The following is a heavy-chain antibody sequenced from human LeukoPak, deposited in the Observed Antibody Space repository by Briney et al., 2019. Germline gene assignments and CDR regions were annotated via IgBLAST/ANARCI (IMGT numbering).Heavy chain of an antibody. CDR2: IYYSGST. J-gene: IGHJ3*02. V-gene: IGHV4-39*01. CDR3: AKGVGATDSGVAFDI. CDR1: GGSISSSSYY. D-gene: IGHD1-26*01. Sequence: SQTLSLTCAVSGGSISSSSYYWGWIRQPPGKGLEWIGSIYYSGSTYYNPSLKSRVTISVDTSKNQFSLKLSSVTAADTAVYYCAKGVGATDSGVAFDIWGQGTMVTVSS.